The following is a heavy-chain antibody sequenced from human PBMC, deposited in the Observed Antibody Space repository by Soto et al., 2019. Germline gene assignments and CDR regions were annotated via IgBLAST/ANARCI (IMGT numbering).Heavy chain of an antibody. CDR2: IYTSGST. CDR1: GRSIRSYY. J-gene: IGHJ6*02. V-gene: IGHV4-4*07. CDR3: AREGASGFGMDV. Sequence: PSETLSLTCNVSGRSIRSYYWSWVRQPAGKPLEWIGRIYTSGSTNYNPSLKSRVSMSVDTSKNQFSLEVTSVTAADTAVYYCAREGASGFGMDVWGQGTTVTVSS. D-gene: IGHD1-26*01.